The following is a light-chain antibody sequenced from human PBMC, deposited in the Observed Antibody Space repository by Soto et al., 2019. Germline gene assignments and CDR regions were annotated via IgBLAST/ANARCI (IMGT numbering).Light chain of an antibody. J-gene: IGLJ2*01. CDR1: SSDVGGYNY. V-gene: IGLV2-8*01. CDR3: SSYAGSNNVV. CDR2: EVT. Sequence: QSVQGPPPSASGSPGQSFTISFTGTSSDVGGYNYVSWYQHHPGKAPKLMIYEVTKRPSGVPDRFSGSKSGNTASLTVSGLQAEDESDYYCSSYAGSNNVVFGGGTQLTAL.